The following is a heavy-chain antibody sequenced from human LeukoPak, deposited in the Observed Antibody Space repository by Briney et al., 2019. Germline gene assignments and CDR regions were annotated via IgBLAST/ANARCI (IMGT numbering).Heavy chain of an antibody. CDR3: TRGRGFLEGLAV. CDR1: GYTFTNYD. D-gene: IGHD3-3*01. Sequence: ASVTVSCKASGYTFTNYDIHWVRQAPGQGLEWMGWMNPKSGNTGYAQRFQGRVTMTRNTSITTAYMDLRSLKSDDTAIYYCTRGRGFLEGLAVWGQGTPVTVFS. J-gene: IGHJ6*02. V-gene: IGHV1-8*01. CDR2: MNPKSGNT.